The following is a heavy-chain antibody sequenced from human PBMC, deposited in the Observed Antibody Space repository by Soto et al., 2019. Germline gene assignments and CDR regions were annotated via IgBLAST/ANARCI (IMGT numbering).Heavy chain of an antibody. V-gene: IGHV3-23*01. J-gene: IGHJ4*02. D-gene: IGHD3-10*01. CDR1: GFTFSSYS. CDR2: SGGDDGTT. Sequence: EVQLLESGGGLVQPGGSLRLSCAASGFTFSSYSMSWVRQAPGKGLEWVSGFRSGGDDGTTYYADCVKGRFTISRDNSKNTLFLQMDSLRAEDTAIYYCAKKVNSGPGSQYFDYWGQGTLVTVSS. CDR3: AKKVNSGPGSQYFDY.